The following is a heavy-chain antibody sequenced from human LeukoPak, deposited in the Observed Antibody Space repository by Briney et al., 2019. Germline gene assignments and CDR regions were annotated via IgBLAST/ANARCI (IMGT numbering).Heavy chain of an antibody. Sequence: ASVKVSCKASGYTFTSYDINWVRQATGQGLEWMGWMNPNSGNTGYAQKFQGRVTITRNTSISTAYMELSSLRSEDTAVYYCARGRQYCSSTSCPDAFDIWGQGTMVTVSS. CDR1: GYTFTSYD. CDR3: ARGRQYCSSTSCPDAFDI. D-gene: IGHD2-2*01. CDR2: MNPNSGNT. J-gene: IGHJ3*02. V-gene: IGHV1-8*01.